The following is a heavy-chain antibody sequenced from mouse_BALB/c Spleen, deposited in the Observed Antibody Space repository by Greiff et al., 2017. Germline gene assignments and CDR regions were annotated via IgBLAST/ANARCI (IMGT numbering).Heavy chain of an antibody. CDR3: ARDSSYLFAY. J-gene: IGHJ3*01. V-gene: IGHV1-77*01. CDR2: IYPGSGST. Sequence: VKLMESGPELVKPGASVKMSCKASGYTFTDYVISWVKQRTGQGLEWIGEIYPGSGSTYYNEKFKGKATLTADKSSNTAYMQLSSLTSEDSAVYFCARDSSYLFAYWGQGTLVTVSA. CDR1: GYTFTDYV. D-gene: IGHD1-1*01.